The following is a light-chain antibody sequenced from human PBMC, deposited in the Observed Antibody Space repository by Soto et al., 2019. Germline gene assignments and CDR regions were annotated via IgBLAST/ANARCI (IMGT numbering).Light chain of an antibody. V-gene: IGKV1-39*01. CDR2: SAS. CDR1: QRIGTA. CDR3: LQAYNNSWT. J-gene: IGKJ1*01. Sequence: DIQMTQSPSSLSASVGDSVTITCRASQRIGTALTWYQQRAGKAPKVLISSASSLQSGVASRFSGSGSGTHFTLTISSLRPEDCATYYCLQAYNNSWTFGQGTKVEIK.